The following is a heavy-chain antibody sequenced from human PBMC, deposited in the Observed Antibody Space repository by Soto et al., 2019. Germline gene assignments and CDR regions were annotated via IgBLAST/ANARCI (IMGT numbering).Heavy chain of an antibody. CDR1: CAYISDFS. Sequence: SETLSLTCRFSCAYISDFSWSWIRQPAGKGLEWIGRITINGNTQKNPSFKSRVTMSIDTSRNHFSLNLQSATAADTALYYCARETGENWTYEAHWGPGTLVTVSS. CDR2: ITINGNT. D-gene: IGHD1-7*01. CDR3: ARETGENWTYEAH. V-gene: IGHV4-4*07. J-gene: IGHJ1*01.